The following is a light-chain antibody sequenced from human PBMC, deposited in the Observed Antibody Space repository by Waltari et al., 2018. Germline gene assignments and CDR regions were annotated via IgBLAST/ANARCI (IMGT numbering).Light chain of an antibody. CDR2: DDR. CDR1: NIGRKS. CDR3: QGWDSSTDHVV. V-gene: IGLV3-21*02. Sequence: SYVLTQPPSVSVAPGQTARFTCGGTNIGRKSVHWYQQKPGQAPVLVVYDDRDRPSGIPERFSGSNSGNTATLTISRVEAGDEADYYCQGWDSSTDHVVFGGGTKLTVL. J-gene: IGLJ2*01.